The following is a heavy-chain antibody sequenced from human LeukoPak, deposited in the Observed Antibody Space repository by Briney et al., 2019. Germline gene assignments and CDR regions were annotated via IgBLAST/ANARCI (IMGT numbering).Heavy chain of an antibody. CDR1: GGSFSGYY. CDR2: INHSGST. J-gene: IGHJ4*02. D-gene: IGHD3-22*01. CDR3: ARHGNYYDSSGYYYLNYFDY. V-gene: IGHV4-34*01. Sequence: SETLSLTCAVYGGSFSGYYWSWIRQPPGKGLEWIGEINHSGSTNYNPSLKSRVTISVDTSKNQFSLNLRSVTAADTAVYYCARHGNYYDSSGYYYLNYFDYWGQGNLVTVSS.